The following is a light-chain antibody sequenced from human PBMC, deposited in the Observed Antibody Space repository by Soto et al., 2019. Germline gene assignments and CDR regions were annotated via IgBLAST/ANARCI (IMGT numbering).Light chain of an antibody. Sequence: DIVMTQSPDSLAVSLGERATINCKSSQSVLISSNNKHYIAWYQQKPGQPPKLLIYWAYTREFGVPERFSGSGSGTDFTLTISSLQAEDVAVYYCQHYYSVPFTFGQGTKLEIK. V-gene: IGKV4-1*01. CDR3: QHYYSVPFT. J-gene: IGKJ2*01. CDR2: WAY. CDR1: QSVLISSNNKHY.